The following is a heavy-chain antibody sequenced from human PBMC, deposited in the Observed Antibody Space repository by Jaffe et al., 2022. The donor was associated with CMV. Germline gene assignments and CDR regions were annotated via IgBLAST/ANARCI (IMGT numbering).Heavy chain of an antibody. CDR1: GFTFSSYA. Sequence: EVQLLESGGGLVQPGGSLRLSCAASGFTFSSYAMSWVRQAPGKGLEWVSAISGSGGSTYYADSVKGRFTISRDNSKNTLYLQMNSLRAEDTAVYYCAKAPSAELRFLEWLQIYYYYYGMDVWGQGTTVTVSS. CDR2: ISGSGGST. V-gene: IGHV3-23*01. D-gene: IGHD3-3*01. CDR3: AKAPSAELRFLEWLQIYYYYYGMDV. J-gene: IGHJ6*02.